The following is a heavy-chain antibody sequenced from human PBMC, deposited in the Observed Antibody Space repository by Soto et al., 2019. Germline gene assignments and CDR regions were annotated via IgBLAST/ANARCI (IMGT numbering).Heavy chain of an antibody. Sequence: SVKVSCKASGGTFSSYAISWVRQAPGQGLEWMGGIIPIFGAANYAQKFQGRVTITADESTSTAYMELSSLRSEDTAVYSCARGAYSNYSGIAYYYGVGVRGRGT. CDR3: ARGAYSNYSGIAYYYGVGV. D-gene: IGHD4-4*01. J-gene: IGHJ6*01. CDR1: GGTFSSYA. CDR2: IIPIFGAA. V-gene: IGHV1-69*13.